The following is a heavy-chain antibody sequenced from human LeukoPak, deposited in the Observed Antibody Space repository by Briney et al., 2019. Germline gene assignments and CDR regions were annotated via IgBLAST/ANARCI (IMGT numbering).Heavy chain of an antibody. CDR3: ARDLYDFWSGGGGFDY. J-gene: IGHJ4*02. Sequence: GGSLRLSCAASGFTFSSYAMHWVRQAPGKGLEWVAVISYDGSNKYYADSVKGRFTISRDNSKNTLYLQMNSLRAEDTAVYYCARDLYDFWSGGGGFDYWGQGTLVTVSS. CDR1: GFTFSSYA. V-gene: IGHV3-30-3*01. D-gene: IGHD3-3*01. CDR2: ISYDGSNK.